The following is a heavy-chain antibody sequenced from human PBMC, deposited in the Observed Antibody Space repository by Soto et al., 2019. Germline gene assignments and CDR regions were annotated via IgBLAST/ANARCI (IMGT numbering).Heavy chain of an antibody. D-gene: IGHD4-17*01. Sequence: QVQLVQSGAEVKKPGASVKVSCKASGYTFTSYYMHWVRQAPGQGLEWMGIINPSGGSTSYAQKFQGRVNMPRDTSTSTVYMELSSLRSEDTAVYYCATVTTGYYYYYMDVWGKGTTVTVSS. V-gene: IGHV1-46*03. J-gene: IGHJ6*03. CDR3: ATVTTGYYYYYMDV. CDR2: INPSGGST. CDR1: GYTFTSYY.